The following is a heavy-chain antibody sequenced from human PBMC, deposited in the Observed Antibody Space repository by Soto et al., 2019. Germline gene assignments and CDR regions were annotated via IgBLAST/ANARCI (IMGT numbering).Heavy chain of an antibody. J-gene: IGHJ6*02. CDR3: ARDNRMVRGVIIWRYYYYGMDA. V-gene: IGHV3-30-3*01. CDR1: GFTFSSYA. Sequence: HPGGSLRLSCAASGFTFSSYAMHWVRQAPGKGLEWVAVISYDGSNKYYADSVKGRFTISRDNSKNTLYLQMNSLRAEDTAVYYCARDNRMVRGVIIWRYYYYGMDAWGQGTTVTVSS. D-gene: IGHD3-10*01. CDR2: ISYDGSNK.